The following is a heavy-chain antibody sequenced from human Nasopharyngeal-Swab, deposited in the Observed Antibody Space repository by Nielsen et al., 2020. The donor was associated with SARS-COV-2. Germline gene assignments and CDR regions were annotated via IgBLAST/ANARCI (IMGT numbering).Heavy chain of an antibody. Sequence: ASVKVSCKASGYTFTSYGISWVRQAPGQGLEWMGWISAYNGNTNYAQKFQGRVTITADKSTSTAYMELSSLRSEDTAVYYCATSGYDLSHSSGWYSCYFDYWGQGTLVTVSS. J-gene: IGHJ4*02. CDR1: GYTFTSYG. CDR3: ATSGYDLSHSSGWYSCYFDY. D-gene: IGHD6-19*01. V-gene: IGHV1-18*01. CDR2: ISAYNGNT.